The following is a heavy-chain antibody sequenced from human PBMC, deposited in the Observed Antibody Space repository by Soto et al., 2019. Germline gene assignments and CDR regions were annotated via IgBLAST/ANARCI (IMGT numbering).Heavy chain of an antibody. J-gene: IGHJ6*02. CDR3: ARDTNGSGSYYIPQSPYYYYGMDV. Sequence: SETLSLTCTVSGGSVSSGSYYWSWIRQPPGKGLEWIGYIYYSGSTNYNPSLKSRVTISVDTSKNQFSLKLSSVTAADTAVYYCARDTNGSGSYYIPQSPYYYYGMDVWGQGTTVTVSS. CDR1: GGSVSSGSYY. V-gene: IGHV4-61*01. D-gene: IGHD3-10*01. CDR2: IYYSGST.